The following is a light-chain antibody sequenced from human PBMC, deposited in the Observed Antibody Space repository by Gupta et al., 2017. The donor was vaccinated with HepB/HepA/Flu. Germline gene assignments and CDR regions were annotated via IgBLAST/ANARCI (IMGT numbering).Light chain of an antibody. CDR1: QSVRSNY. V-gene: IGKV3-20*01. Sequence: DIVLTQSPGTLSLSPGQRATLSCRASQSVRSNYLAWYQQKTGQAPRLLIYSASSRVAGIPDRFSGSGSGTXFTRTIXRLDPEDIAVYFCQQDDSSQRTFGXGTTVEIK. J-gene: IGKJ1*01. CDR3: QQDDSSQRT. CDR2: SAS.